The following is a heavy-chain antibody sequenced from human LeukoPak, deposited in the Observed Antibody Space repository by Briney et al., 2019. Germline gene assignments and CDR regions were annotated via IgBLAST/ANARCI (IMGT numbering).Heavy chain of an antibody. CDR3: AREADCSGGRCYRGAFDI. J-gene: IGHJ3*02. D-gene: IGHD2-15*01. CDR1: GFTFSSYS. V-gene: IGHV3-21*01. CDR2: ISSSNSYT. Sequence: PGGSLRLSCAASGFTFSSYSMNWVRQAPGKGLEWVSSISSSNSYTYYADSVKGRFTISRDNAKNSLSLQMNSLRAEDTAVYYCAREADCSGGRCYRGAFDIWGQGTMVTVSS.